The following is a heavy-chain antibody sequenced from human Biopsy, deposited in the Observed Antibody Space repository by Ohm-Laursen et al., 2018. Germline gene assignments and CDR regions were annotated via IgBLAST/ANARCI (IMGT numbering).Heavy chain of an antibody. CDR3: ARESGPHSGSFAY. Sequence: SVKVSCKSSGGPFGSYAINWMRQAPGQGPEWMGDIIPMYRTSNYAQKFQGRLTITADEYTSTAYMELNSLTSEDAAVYYCARESGPHSGSFAYWGQGTLVTVSS. D-gene: IGHD6-6*01. V-gene: IGHV1-69*13. J-gene: IGHJ4*02. CDR1: GGPFGSYA. CDR2: IIPMYRTS.